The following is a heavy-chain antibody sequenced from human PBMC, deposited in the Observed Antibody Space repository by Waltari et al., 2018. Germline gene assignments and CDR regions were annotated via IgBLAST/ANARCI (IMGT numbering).Heavy chain of an antibody. J-gene: IGHJ6*02. D-gene: IGHD5-18*01. CDR1: GGSISSGSYY. V-gene: IGHV4-61*02. CDR2: IYTSGST. Sequence: QVQLQESGPGLVQPSQTLSLTCTVSGGSISSGSYYWSWIRHPAGTGLEWIGRIYTSGSTNYNPSLKSRVTISVDTSKNQFSLKLSSVTAADTAVYYCAREAGGYSYGYLNYYYYGMDVWGQGTTVTVSS. CDR3: AREAGGYSYGYLNYYYYGMDV.